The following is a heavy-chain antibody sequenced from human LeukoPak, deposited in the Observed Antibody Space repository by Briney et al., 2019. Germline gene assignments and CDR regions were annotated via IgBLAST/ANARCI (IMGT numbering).Heavy chain of an antibody. CDR1: GGTFSSYA. V-gene: IGHV1-69*01. J-gene: IGHJ3*02. D-gene: IGHD3-22*01. CDR2: IIPIFGTA. CDR3: ARPSLWLSLFNAFDI. Sequence: SVKVSCKASGGTFSSYAISWVRQAPGQGLEWMGGIIPIFGTANYAQKFQGRVTITADESTSTAYMELSSLRSEDTAVYYCARPSLWLSLFNAFDIWGQGTMVTVSS.